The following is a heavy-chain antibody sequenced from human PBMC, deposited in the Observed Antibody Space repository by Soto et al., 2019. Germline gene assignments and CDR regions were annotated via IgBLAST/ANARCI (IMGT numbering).Heavy chain of an antibody. CDR2: ISSSSTI. CDR1: GFTFSSYS. Sequence: GGSLRLSCAASGFTFSSYSMNWVRQAPGKGLEWVSYISSSSTIYYADSVKGRFTISRDNAKNSLYLQMNSLRDEDTAVYYCARDCGCSDGTVDYWGQGTLVTVSS. CDR3: ARDCGCSDGTVDY. V-gene: IGHV3-48*02. D-gene: IGHD6-19*01. J-gene: IGHJ4*02.